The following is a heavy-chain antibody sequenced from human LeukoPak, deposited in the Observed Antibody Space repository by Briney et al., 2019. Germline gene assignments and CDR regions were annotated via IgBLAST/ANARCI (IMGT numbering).Heavy chain of an antibody. J-gene: IGHJ6*03. Sequence: ASVKVSCKASGGTFSSYAISWVRQAPGQGLEWMGWISAYNGNTNYAQKLQGRVTMTTDTSTSTAYMELRSLRSDDTAVYYCARVFTIFGVVTPYYYYMDVWGKGTTVTVSS. CDR1: GGTFSSYA. D-gene: IGHD3-3*01. CDR3: ARVFTIFGVVTPYYYYMDV. V-gene: IGHV1-18*01. CDR2: ISAYNGNT.